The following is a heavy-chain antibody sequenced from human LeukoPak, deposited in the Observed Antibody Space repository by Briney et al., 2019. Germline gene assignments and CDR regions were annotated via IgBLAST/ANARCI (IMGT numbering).Heavy chain of an antibody. D-gene: IGHD3-22*01. V-gene: IGHV4-59*01. CDR1: GGSISSYY. CDR2: IYYSGST. Sequence: PSETLSLTCTVSGGSISSYYWSWIRQPPGKGLEWIGYIYYSGSTNYNPSLKSRVTISVVTSKNQFSLKLSSVTAADTAVYYCARGTPSGYGLFYFDYWGQGTLVTVSS. CDR3: ARGTPSGYGLFYFDY. J-gene: IGHJ4*02.